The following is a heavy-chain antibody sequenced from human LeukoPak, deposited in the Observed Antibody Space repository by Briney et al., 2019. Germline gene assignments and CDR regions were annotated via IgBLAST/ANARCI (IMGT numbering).Heavy chain of an antibody. CDR2: INSDRTIT. D-gene: IGHD1-26*01. CDR1: GFTFSSYA. J-gene: IGHJ4*02. V-gene: IGHV3-74*01. Sequence: PGGSLRLSCAASGFTFSSYAMHWVRQAPGKGLVWVSHINSDRTITNYADSVKGRFTISRDNAKNTLYLQMNSLRAEDTAVYYCARASGTLNLDDWGQGTLVTVSS. CDR3: ARASGTLNLDD.